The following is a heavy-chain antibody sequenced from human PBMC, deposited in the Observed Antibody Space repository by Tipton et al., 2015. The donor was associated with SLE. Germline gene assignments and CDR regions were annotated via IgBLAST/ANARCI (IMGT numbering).Heavy chain of an antibody. CDR2: ISYDGSNK. Sequence: SLRLSCAASGFTFSSYAMHWVRQAPGKGPEWVAVISYDGSNKYYADSVRGRFTISRDNSKNTLYLQMNSLRAEDTAVYYCARDRRLRFLEWLASWGQGTLVTVSS. CDR3: ARDRRLRFLEWLAS. J-gene: IGHJ4*02. D-gene: IGHD3-3*01. V-gene: IGHV3-30-3*01. CDR1: GFTFSSYA.